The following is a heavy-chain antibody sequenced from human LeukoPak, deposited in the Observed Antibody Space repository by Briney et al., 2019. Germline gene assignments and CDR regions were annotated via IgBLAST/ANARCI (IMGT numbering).Heavy chain of an antibody. J-gene: IGHJ4*02. Sequence: ASVKVSCKASGYTFTDYYMNWVRQAPGQGFEWMGWIRPSSGDTNFGQHFQGRVTLTRDTSITTAHMELSSLRSEDTAVYYCATARKEEGSVVVVAAMFPLDYWGQGTLVTVSS. D-gene: IGHD2-15*01. CDR2: IRPSSGDT. CDR3: ATARKEEGSVVVVAAMFPLDY. V-gene: IGHV1-2*02. CDR1: GYTFTDYY.